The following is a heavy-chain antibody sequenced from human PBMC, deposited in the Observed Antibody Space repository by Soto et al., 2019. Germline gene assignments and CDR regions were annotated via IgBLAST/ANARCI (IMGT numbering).Heavy chain of an antibody. D-gene: IGHD3-3*01. J-gene: IGHJ3*01. CDR2: IKPDGSDT. CDR1: GSTFSNYW. V-gene: IGHV3-7*01. Sequence: GGSPRLSCAASGSTFSNYWMHWVRQAPEKGLECVATIKPDGSDTYYVDSVKGRFTISRDNAKNSLSLQMNSLRAEDTALYYCATDLNWSGTWGQGTMVTVSS. CDR3: ATDLNWSGT.